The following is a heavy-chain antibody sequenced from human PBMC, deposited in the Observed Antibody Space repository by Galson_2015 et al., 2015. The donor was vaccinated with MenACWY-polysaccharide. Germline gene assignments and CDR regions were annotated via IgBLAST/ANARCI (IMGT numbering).Heavy chain of an antibody. CDR1: GFTFSNYA. CDR2: INSDGSST. J-gene: IGHJ4*02. CDR3: ARNVRPYTIGAIPDY. D-gene: IGHD2-8*01. Sequence: SLRLSCAASGFTFSNYAMSWVRQAPGKGLVWVSRINSDGSSTSNADSVKGRFTISRDNAKNTLYLQMNSLSAEDTAVYYCARNVRPYTIGAIPDYWGQGTLVTVSS. V-gene: IGHV3-74*01.